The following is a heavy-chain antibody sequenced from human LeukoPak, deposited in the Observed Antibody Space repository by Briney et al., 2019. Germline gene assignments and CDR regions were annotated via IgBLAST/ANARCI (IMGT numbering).Heavy chain of an antibody. CDR2: INTGNGNT. D-gene: IGHD5-12*01. CDR3: ARVGYSGYDSRPVFNY. CDR1: GYTFTNYA. V-gene: IGHV1-3*04. J-gene: IGHJ4*02. Sequence: ASVKVSCKASGYTFTNYALHWVRQAPGQRLEWMGWINTGNGNTKYSQKFQGIVTITRATSASTAYMELSSLRSEDTAVYYCARVGYSGYDSRPVFNYWGQGTLVTVSS.